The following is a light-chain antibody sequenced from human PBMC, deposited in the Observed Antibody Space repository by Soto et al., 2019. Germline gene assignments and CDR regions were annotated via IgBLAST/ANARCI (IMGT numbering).Light chain of an antibody. CDR3: QQYNSYWT. CDR1: QSISSW. J-gene: IGKJ1*01. CDR2: KAS. Sequence: DIQMTQSPSTLSASVGDRVTITCRASQSISSWLAWYQQKPGKAPKLLIYKASSLESGVPSTFSGSGPGTEFTLTISSLQPDDFATYYCQQYNSYWTFGQGTKVEIK. V-gene: IGKV1-5*03.